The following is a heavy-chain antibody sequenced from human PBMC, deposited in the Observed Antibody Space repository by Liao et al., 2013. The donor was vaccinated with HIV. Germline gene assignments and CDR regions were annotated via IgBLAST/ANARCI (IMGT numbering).Heavy chain of an antibody. CDR2: IYYRGST. CDR3: ARDGWPAYAFVY. J-gene: IGHJ3*02. V-gene: IGHV4-30-4*08. Sequence: QVQLQESGPGLVQPSQTLSLTCTVSGVSISSGDYYWSWIRQPPGRAWSGLGTIYYRGSTYYNPSLKSRLTMSVDTSKNQISLKLNSVTAADTAVYYCARDGWPAYAFVYLGPYGTLVHRLF. CDR1: GVSISSGDYY. D-gene: IGHD2-15*01.